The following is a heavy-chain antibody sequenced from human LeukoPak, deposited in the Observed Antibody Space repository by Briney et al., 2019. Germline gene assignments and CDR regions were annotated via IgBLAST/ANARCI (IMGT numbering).Heavy chain of an antibody. CDR2: ISGSGGST. Sequence: GGSLRLSCAASGFTSSSYAMSWVRQAPGKGLEWVSAISGSGGSTYYADSVKGRFTISRDNSKNTLYLQMNSLRAEDTAVYYCAKPGYSSSWYFVYWGQGTLVTVSS. J-gene: IGHJ4*02. CDR3: AKPGYSSSWYFVY. D-gene: IGHD6-13*01. CDR1: GFTSSSYA. V-gene: IGHV3-23*01.